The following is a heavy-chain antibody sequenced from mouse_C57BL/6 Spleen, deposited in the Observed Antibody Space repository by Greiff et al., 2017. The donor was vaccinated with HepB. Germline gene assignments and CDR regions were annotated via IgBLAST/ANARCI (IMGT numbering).Heavy chain of an antibody. V-gene: IGHV5-17*01. CDR2: ISSGSSTI. CDR1: G. J-gene: IGHJ1*03. CDR3: ASRGYYYGFSGYFDV. D-gene: IGHD1-1*01. Sequence: EVKLMESGGGLVKPGGSLKLSCAASGMHWVRQAPEKGLEWVAYISSGSSTIYYADTVKGRFTISRDNAKNTLFLQMTSLRSEDTAMYYCASRGYYYGFSGYFDVWGTGTTVTVSS.